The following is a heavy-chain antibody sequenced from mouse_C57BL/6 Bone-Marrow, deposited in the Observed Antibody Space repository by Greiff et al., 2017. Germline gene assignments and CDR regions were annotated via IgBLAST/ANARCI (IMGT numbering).Heavy chain of an antibody. J-gene: IGHJ3*01. CDR2: IHPNSGST. D-gene: IGHD1-1*01. CDR3: AGSAFITAGVAGGFAY. CDR1: GYTFTSYW. V-gene: IGHV1-64*01. Sequence: QVQLQQSGAELVKPGASVKLSCKASGYTFTSYWMHWVKQRPGQGLEWIGMIHPNSGSTNYNEKFKSKATLTVDKSSSTAYMQLSSLTSEDSAVYYCAGSAFITAGVAGGFAYWGQGTLVTVSA.